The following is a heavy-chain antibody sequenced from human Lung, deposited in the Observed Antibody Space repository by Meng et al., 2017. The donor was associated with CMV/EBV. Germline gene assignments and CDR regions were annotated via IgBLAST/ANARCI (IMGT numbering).Heavy chain of an antibody. V-gene: IGHV3-7*01. CDR1: GFTFSSYW. D-gene: IGHD3-9*01. Sequence: GGSXRLSCAASGFTFSSYWMSWVRQAPGKGLEWVANIKQDGSEKYYVDSVNGRFTISRDNDKNSLYLQMNSLRAEDTAVYYCARDRYFDWLGDAFDIWGQGTXVTVSS. J-gene: IGHJ3*02. CDR3: ARDRYFDWLGDAFDI. CDR2: IKQDGSEK.